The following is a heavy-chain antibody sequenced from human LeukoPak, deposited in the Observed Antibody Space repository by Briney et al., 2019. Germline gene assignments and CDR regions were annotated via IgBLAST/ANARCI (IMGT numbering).Heavy chain of an antibody. CDR1: GYSISSGYY. Sequence: KASGTLSLTCTVSGYSISSGYYWGWIRQPPGKGLEWIGSIYHSGSTYYNPSLKSRVTISVDTSKNQFSLKLSSVTAADTAVYYCARVGGIAAAGLMDYWYFDLWGRGTLVTVSS. V-gene: IGHV4-38-2*02. CDR2: IYHSGST. J-gene: IGHJ2*01. D-gene: IGHD6-13*01. CDR3: ARVGGIAAAGLMDYWYFDL.